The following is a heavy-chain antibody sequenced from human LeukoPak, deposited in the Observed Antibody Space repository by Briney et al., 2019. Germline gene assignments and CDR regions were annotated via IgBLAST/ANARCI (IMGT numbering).Heavy chain of an antibody. J-gene: IGHJ4*02. CDR2: ISSSSSTI. Sequence: GGSLRLSCAASGFTFGSYSMNWVRQAPGRGLGWVSYISSSSSTIYYADSVKGRFTISRDNAKNSLYLQMNSLRAEDTAVYYCARDKVVATWLFGFDYWGQGTLVTVSS. V-gene: IGHV3-48*01. CDR1: GFTFGSYS. CDR3: ARDKVVATWLFGFDY. D-gene: IGHD5-12*01.